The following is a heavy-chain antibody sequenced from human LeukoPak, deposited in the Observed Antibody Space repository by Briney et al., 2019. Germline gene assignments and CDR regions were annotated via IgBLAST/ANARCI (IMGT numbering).Heavy chain of an antibody. Sequence: GGSLRLSCAASGFTVSSNYMSWVRQAPGKGLEWVSVIYSGGSTYYADSVKGRFTISRDNSKNTLYLQMNSLRAEDTAVYYCAKKVAVAGKKDAPFDYWGQGTLVTVSS. D-gene: IGHD6-19*01. CDR2: IYSGGST. CDR1: GFTVSSNY. J-gene: IGHJ4*02. CDR3: AKKVAVAGKKDAPFDY. V-gene: IGHV3-66*01.